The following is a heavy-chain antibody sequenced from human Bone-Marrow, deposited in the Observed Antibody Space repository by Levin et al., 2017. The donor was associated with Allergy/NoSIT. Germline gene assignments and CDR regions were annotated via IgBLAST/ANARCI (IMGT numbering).Heavy chain of an antibody. CDR3: AKDPHYRGSGTFSNLDY. CDR2: ISYDGSEK. V-gene: IGHV3-30*18. J-gene: IGHJ4*02. Sequence: PGGSLRLSCASSRLTLNNYDMHWVRQAPGKGLEWVAAISYDGSEKWFADSVKGRFIISRDNFRNTVYLQMNSPRPEDTAVYYCAKDPHYRGSGTFSNLDYWGRGTLVTVSS. D-gene: IGHD3-10*01. CDR1: RLTLNNYD.